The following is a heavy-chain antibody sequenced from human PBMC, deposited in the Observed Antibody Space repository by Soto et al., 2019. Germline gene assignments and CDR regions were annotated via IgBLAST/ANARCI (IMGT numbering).Heavy chain of an antibody. Sequence: QVQLVQSGAEVKEPGASVKLSCKPSGYTFTTYYIHWVRQAPGQGLEWMGIINPSVAGTRYAQRFQGRVTMTRDTSTSTVYMELSSLRSEDTAVYYCARGARAGTGWHPNFDYWGQGTLVTVSS. CDR3: ARGARAGTGWHPNFDY. V-gene: IGHV1-46*01. D-gene: IGHD6-19*01. CDR2: INPSVAGT. J-gene: IGHJ4*02. CDR1: GYTFTTYY.